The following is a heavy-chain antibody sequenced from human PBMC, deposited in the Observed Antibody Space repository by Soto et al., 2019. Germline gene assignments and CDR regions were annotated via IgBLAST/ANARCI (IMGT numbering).Heavy chain of an antibody. D-gene: IGHD4-17*01. Sequence: SETLSLTCTVSGGSVRSGSYYWSWIRQPPGKGLEWIGYIYYSGTTNYNPSLKSRVTISVDTSKNQFSLKLSSVTAADTAVYYCARVEDYGDYFDYWGQGTLVTVSS. CDR2: IYYSGTT. CDR3: ARVEDYGDYFDY. J-gene: IGHJ4*02. V-gene: IGHV4-61*01. CDR1: GGSVRSGSYY.